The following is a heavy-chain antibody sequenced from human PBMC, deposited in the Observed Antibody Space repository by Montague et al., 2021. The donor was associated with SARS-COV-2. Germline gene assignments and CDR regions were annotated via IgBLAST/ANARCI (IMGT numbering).Heavy chain of an antibody. D-gene: IGHD6-13*01. V-gene: IGHV4-39*07. J-gene: IGHJ6*02. Sequence: SETLSLTCTVSGGSISSGDYYWNWIRQPPGKGLEWIGSIYYSGGTXYXXXXKXRVTISVDTSKNQFSLKLSSVTAADTAVHYCARVGRQQLVRLSGMDVWGQGTTVTVSS. CDR3: ARVGRQQLVRLSGMDV. CDR1: GGSISSGDYY. CDR2: IYYSGGT.